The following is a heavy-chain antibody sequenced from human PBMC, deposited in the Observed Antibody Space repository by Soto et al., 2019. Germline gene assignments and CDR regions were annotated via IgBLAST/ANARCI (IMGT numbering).Heavy chain of an antibody. D-gene: IGHD2-15*01. J-gene: IGHJ4*02. CDR1: GGTFSSYA. CDR2: IIPIFGTA. CDR3: ARESRYCSGGSCYFLPGIDY. Sequence: QVQLVQSGAEVKKPGSSVKVSCKASGGTFSSYAISWVRQAPGQGLEWMGGIIPIFGTANYAQKFQGRVTIPADESTSTAYMEVSGLRSEDTAVYYCARESRYCSGGSCYFLPGIDYWGQGTLVTVSS. V-gene: IGHV1-69*12.